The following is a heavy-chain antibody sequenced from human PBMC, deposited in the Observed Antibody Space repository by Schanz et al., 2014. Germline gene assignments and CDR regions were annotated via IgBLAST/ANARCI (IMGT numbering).Heavy chain of an antibody. J-gene: IGHJ3*02. D-gene: IGHD5-12*01. Sequence: EVQLVESGGGLVKPGGSLRLSCTASRIIFGTYSMNWIRQTTKGLEWVSSINSRSNFIYYADSVKGRFTISRDNAKNSLDLQMNSLRAEDTAVYYCAGAVATIRADSFDIWGQGTMVAVSS. V-gene: IGHV3-21*01. CDR1: RIIFGTYS. CDR3: AGAVATIRADSFDI. CDR2: INSRSNFI.